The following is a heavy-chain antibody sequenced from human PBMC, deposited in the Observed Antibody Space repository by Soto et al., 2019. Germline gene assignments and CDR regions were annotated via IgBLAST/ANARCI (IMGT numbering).Heavy chain of an antibody. CDR1: GFTIRNYA. CDR3: EGSWT. D-gene: IGHD5-12*01. V-gene: IGHV3-23*04. J-gene: IGHJ3*01. Sequence: EVQVVESGGDLVQPGESLRLSCAASGFTIRNYAMSWVRQAPGQALEWVSGISGTSDRTYYADSVKGRFTIFKDNSKNTLYLQKTSLRGEDTAVYRCEGSWTWGQGTMVTVSS. CDR2: ISGTSDRT.